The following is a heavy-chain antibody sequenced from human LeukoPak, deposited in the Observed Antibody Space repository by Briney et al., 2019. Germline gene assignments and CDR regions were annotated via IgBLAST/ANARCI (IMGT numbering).Heavy chain of an antibody. V-gene: IGHV6-1*01. CDR2: TYYRSKWYN. CDR1: GDSVSSNSAA. Sequence: SQTLSLTCAISGDSVSSNSAAWNWIRQSPSRGLEWLGRTYYRSKWYNDYAVSVKSRITINPDTSKNQFSLQLNSVTPEDTAVYYCARDLWGTYSGYDLVPFDYWGQGTPVAVSS. CDR3: ARDLWGTYSGYDLVPFDY. J-gene: IGHJ4*02. D-gene: IGHD5-12*01.